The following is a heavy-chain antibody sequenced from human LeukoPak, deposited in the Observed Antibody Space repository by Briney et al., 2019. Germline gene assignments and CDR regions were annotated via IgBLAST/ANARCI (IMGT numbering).Heavy chain of an antibody. V-gene: IGHV3-23*01. CDR1: GFTFSSYA. Sequence: SGGSLILSCAASGFTFSSYAMSWVRQAPGKGLEWVSTISRSDGSTYSADSVKGRFTISRDNSKNTLYLQMNGLRVEDTAVYYCARPSSGWSQFDCWGQGTLVTISS. CDR3: ARPSSGWSQFDC. CDR2: ISRSDGST. D-gene: IGHD6-19*01. J-gene: IGHJ4*02.